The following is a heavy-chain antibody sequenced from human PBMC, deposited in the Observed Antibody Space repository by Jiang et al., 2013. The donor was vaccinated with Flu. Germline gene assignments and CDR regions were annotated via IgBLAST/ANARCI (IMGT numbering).Heavy chain of an antibody. D-gene: IGHD2-2*01. J-gene: IGHJ6*02. Sequence: PPREGPGVDWVHLLQWEHLLQPSLKSRVTISVDTSKNQFSLKLSSVTAADTAVYYCARVPLGGDQLLSYLHYGMDVWGQGTTVTVSS. CDR2: LLQWEH. V-gene: IGHV4-30-4*01. CDR3: ARVPLGGDQLLSYLHYGMDV.